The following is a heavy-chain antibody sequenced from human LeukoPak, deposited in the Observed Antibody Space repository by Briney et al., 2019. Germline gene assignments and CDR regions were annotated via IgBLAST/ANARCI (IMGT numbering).Heavy chain of an antibody. CDR2: IYYSGST. Sequence: SETLSLTCTVSGGPISSRSYYWGWIRQPPGKGLEWIGSIYYSGSTYYNPSLKSRVTISIDTSKKQFSLKLSSVTAADTAVYYCTRVRIDGYSDYWGQGTLVTVSS. J-gene: IGHJ4*02. D-gene: IGHD5-24*01. CDR1: GGPISSRSYY. V-gene: IGHV4-39*07. CDR3: TRVRIDGYSDY.